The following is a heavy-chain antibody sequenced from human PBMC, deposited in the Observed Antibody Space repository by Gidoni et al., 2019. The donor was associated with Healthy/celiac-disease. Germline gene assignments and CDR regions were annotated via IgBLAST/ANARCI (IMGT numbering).Heavy chain of an antibody. D-gene: IGHD3-22*01. CDR1: GFTFSRYS. CDR3: ASHGKTMIVVGAFDI. V-gene: IGHV3-48*01. J-gene: IGHJ3*02. CDR2: ISSSSSTI. Sequence: EVQLVESGGGLVQPGGSLRLSCAASGFTFSRYSMNWVRQDPGKGLEWVSYISSSSSTIYYADSVKCRFTISRDNAKNSLYLQMNSLRAEDTAVYYCASHGKTMIVVGAFDIWGQGTMVTVSS.